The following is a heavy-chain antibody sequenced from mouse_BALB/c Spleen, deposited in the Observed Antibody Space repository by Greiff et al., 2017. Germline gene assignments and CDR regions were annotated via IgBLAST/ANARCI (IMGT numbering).Heavy chain of an antibody. D-gene: IGHD6-2*01. V-gene: IGHV2-2*02. Sequence: VMLVESGPGLVQPSQSLSITCTVSGFSLTSYGVHWVRQSPGKGLEWLGVIWSGGSTDYNAAFISRLSISKDNSKSQVFFKMNSLQANDTAIYYCARESEGAWFAYWGQGTLVTVSA. CDR2: IWSGGST. CDR1: GFSLTSYG. J-gene: IGHJ3*01. CDR3: ARESEGAWFAY.